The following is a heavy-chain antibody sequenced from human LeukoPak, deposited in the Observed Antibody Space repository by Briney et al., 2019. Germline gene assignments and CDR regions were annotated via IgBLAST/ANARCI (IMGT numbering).Heavy chain of an antibody. V-gene: IGHV3-7*01. D-gene: IGHD6-19*01. J-gene: IGHJ4*02. CDR2: TKQDGSEK. Sequence: GGSLRLSCAASGFTFSDYQMGWVRQAPGKGLEWVANTKQDGSEKYYADSVKGRFTISRDNAKNSLDLQMNSLRAEDTAVYYCARGQWLVSRGQGTLVTVSS. CDR1: GFTFSDYQ. CDR3: ARGQWLVS.